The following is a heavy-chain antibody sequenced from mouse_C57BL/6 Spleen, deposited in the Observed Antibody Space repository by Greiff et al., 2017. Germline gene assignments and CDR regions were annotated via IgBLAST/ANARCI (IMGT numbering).Heavy chain of an antibody. V-gene: IGHV5-17*01. CDR1: GFTFSDYG. J-gene: IGHJ2*01. CDR2: ISSGSSTV. Sequence: EVMLVESGGGLVKPGGSLKLSCAASGFTFSDYGMHWVRQAPEKGLEWVAYISSGSSTVYYADTVKGRFTISRDNAKNTLFLQMTSLRSEDTAMYYCASLYGNSDYWGQGTTLTVSS. CDR3: ASLYGNSDY. D-gene: IGHD2-1*01.